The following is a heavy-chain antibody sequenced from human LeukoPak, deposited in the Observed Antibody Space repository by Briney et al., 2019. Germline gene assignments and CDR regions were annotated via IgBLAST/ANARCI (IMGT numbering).Heavy chain of an antibody. CDR2: IYYSGST. D-gene: IGHD6-13*01. CDR3: ARSTTVTRWGQQPPTYVDNWFDP. Sequence: SETLSLTCTVSGGSISSSSYYWGWIRQPPGKGLEWIGSIYYSGSTYYNPSLKSRVTISVDTSKNQFSLTLSSVTAADTAVYYCARSTTVTRWGQQPPTYVDNWFDPWGQGTLVTVSS. V-gene: IGHV4-39*01. J-gene: IGHJ5*02. CDR1: GGSISSSSYY.